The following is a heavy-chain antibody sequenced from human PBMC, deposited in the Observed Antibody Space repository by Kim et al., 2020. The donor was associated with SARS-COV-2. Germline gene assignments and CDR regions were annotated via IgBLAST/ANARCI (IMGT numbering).Heavy chain of an antibody. D-gene: IGHD3-10*01. Sequence: GGSLRLSCAASGFTFSSYAMSWVRQAPGKGLEWFSALSGSGVSTSYAASVKGRFTISRDNSKNTLDLQMNSLRAEDTAVYYCAKGRVLLWFGKSPPPYSTSWYPFYYWGQGTLVTVSS. CDR3: AKGRVLLWFGKSPPPYSTSWYPFYY. CDR1: GFTFSSYA. J-gene: IGHJ4*02. CDR2: LSGSGVST. V-gene: IGHV3-23*01.